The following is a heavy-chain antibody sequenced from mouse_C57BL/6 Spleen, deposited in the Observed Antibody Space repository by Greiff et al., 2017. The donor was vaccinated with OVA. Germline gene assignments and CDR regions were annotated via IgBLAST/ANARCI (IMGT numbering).Heavy chain of an antibody. CDR2: ISYDGSN. V-gene: IGHV3-6*01. J-gene: IGHJ1*03. CDR1: GYSITSGYY. CDR3: ARGGNWYFDV. Sequence: EVKLVESGPGLVKPSQSLSLTCSVTGYSITSGYYWNWIRQFPGNKLEWMGYISYDGSNNYNPSLKNRISITRDTSKNQFFLKLNSVTTEDTATYYCARGGNWYFDVWGTGTTVTVSS.